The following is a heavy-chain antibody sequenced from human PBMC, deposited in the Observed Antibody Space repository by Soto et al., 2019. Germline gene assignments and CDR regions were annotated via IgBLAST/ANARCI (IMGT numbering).Heavy chain of an antibody. CDR1: VYSFTSDC. J-gene: IGHJ6*02. Sequence: GESLKISCKGSVYSFTSDCIGWVHQMPVKGLEWLGIIYPGDSATRYSPSFQCQGTISADNSISTAYMQWSSLKASDTAMYYCARAYVSGGSSYYYYYGMDVWGQGTTVNVSS. CDR3: ARAYVSGGSSYYYYYGMDV. V-gene: IGHV5-51*07. CDR2: IYPGDSAT. D-gene: IGHD3-10*01.